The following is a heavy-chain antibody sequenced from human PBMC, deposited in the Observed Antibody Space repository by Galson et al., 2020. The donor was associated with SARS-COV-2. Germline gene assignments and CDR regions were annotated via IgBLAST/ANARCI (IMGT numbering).Heavy chain of an antibody. J-gene: IGHJ6*02. Sequence: GESLKISCAASGFTFSTHGMHWVRQAPGKGLEWVAVISYDGSIKYYADSVKGRFSISRDNSKNTLYLQMNSLRSEDTAVYYCAKSRIAATLRYYYGMDVWGQGTSVIVSS. D-gene: IGHD6-13*01. CDR1: GFTFSTHG. CDR3: AKSRIAATLRYYYGMDV. V-gene: IGHV3-30*18. CDR2: ISYDGSIK.